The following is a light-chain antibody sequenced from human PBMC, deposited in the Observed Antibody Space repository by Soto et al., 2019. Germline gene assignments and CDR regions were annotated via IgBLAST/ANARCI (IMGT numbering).Light chain of an antibody. V-gene: IGKV3-15*01. CDR3: LQHNNWPRT. CDR2: GAS. CDR1: QSISSN. Sequence: EIVMTQSPVTLSVSPGERATLSCRASQSISSNLAWYQHKPGQAPRLLIFGASIRATDVPARFSGSGSGTEFTLTISSLQSEDFAVYYCLQHNNWPRTFGQGTKVEVK. J-gene: IGKJ1*01.